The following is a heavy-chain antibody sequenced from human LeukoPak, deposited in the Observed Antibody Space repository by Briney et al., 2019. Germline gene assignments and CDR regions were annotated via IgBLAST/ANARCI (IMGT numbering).Heavy chain of an antibody. CDR2: MYYSGSST. Sequence: SQTLSLTCTVSGGSISSGDYHWNWIRQSPGKGLEWIGYMYYSGSSTNYNPSLKSRVTISVDRSKNQFSLKLSSVTAADTAVYYCARQGHKLTLVDYYGMDVWGQGTTVTVSS. CDR1: GGSISSGDYH. J-gene: IGHJ6*02. CDR3: ARQGHKLTLVDYYGMDV. V-gene: IGHV4-30-4*01. D-gene: IGHD1-26*01.